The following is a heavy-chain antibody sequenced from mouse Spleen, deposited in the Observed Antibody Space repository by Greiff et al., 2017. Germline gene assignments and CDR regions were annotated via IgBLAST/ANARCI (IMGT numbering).Heavy chain of an antibody. J-gene: IGHJ2*01. Sequence: EVQLQQSGPELVKPGDSVKISCKTSGYSFTGYFMNWVMQSHGKSLEWIGRINPYNGDTFYNQKFKGKATLTVDKSSSTAHMELRSLTSEDSAVYYCARWGDYGNYFFDYWGQGTTLTVSS. V-gene: IGHV1-20*01. CDR1: GYSFTGYF. CDR3: ARWGDYGNYFFDY. CDR2: INPYNGDT. D-gene: IGHD2-1*01.